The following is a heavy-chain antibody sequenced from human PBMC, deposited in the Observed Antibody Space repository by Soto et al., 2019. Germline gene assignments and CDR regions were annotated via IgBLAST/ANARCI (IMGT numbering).Heavy chain of an antibody. J-gene: IGHJ4*02. D-gene: IGHD1-26*01. CDR3: ARDKLGGGFDY. V-gene: IGHV3-72*01. CDR1: GFTFSDHF. Sequence: EVQPVESGGGLVQPGGSLRLSCTASGFTFSDHFMDWVRQAPGKGLEWISRVRNKVNSYTTKYAASVEGRFTVSRDDSENLVYLQMNSLKTEDTAVYYCARDKLGGGFDYWGQGTLVTVSS. CDR2: VRNKVNSYTT.